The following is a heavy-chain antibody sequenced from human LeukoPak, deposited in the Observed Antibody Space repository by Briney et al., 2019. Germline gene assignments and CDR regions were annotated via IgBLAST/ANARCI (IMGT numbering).Heavy chain of an antibody. CDR2: IKQDGSEK. CDR1: GFTFSSYW. V-gene: IGHV3-7*01. J-gene: IGHJ5*02. CDR3: AREVTLNWFDP. D-gene: IGHD3-10*01. Sequence: GGSLRLSCAASGFTFSSYWMSWVRQAPGKGLEWVANIKQDGSEKYYVDSVKGRFTVSRDNGKNSLYLQMNSLRAEDTAVYYCAREVTLNWFDPWGQGTLVTVSP.